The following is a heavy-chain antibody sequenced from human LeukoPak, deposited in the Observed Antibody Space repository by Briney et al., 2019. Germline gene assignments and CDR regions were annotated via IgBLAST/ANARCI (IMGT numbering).Heavy chain of an antibody. D-gene: IGHD3-10*01. CDR2: INHSGST. J-gene: IGHJ4*02. CDR3: AKDGLKHVGNPMVRGPPYYFDY. Sequence: PSETLSLTCAVYGGSFSGYYWSWIRQPPGKGLEWIGEINHSGSTNYNPSLKSRVTISVDTSKNQFSLKLSSVTAADTAVYYCAKDGLKHVGNPMVRGPPYYFDYWGQGTLVTVSS. CDR1: GGSFSGYY. V-gene: IGHV4-34*01.